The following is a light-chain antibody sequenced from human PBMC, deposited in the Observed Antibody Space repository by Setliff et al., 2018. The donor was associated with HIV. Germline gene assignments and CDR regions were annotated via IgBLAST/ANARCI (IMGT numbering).Light chain of an antibody. V-gene: IGLV2-14*03. CDR2: DVT. CDR3: ASYTKRNVFV. CDR1: SSDVGGSKY. J-gene: IGLJ1*01. Sequence: QSALTQPASMSAFPGQSITISCTGTSSDVGGSKYVSWYQQHPGKAPKLMIYDVTNRPSGVSYRFSGSRSGTTASLTISGLRAEDEADYYCASYTKRNVFVFGTGTKVTVL.